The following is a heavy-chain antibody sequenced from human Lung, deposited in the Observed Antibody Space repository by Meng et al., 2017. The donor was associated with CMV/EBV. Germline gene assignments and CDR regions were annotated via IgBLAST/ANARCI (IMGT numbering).Heavy chain of an antibody. Sequence: SXAASGFTVSSNYMSWVRQAPGKGLEWVSVIYSGGSTYYADSVKGRFTISRDNSKNTLYLQMNSLRAEDTAVYYCARNNCSSTSCYSLYYYGMDVWGQGXTVTVSS. CDR3: ARNNCSSTSCYSLYYYGMDV. V-gene: IGHV3-53*01. CDR2: IYSGGST. D-gene: IGHD2-2*01. CDR1: GFTVSSNY. J-gene: IGHJ6*02.